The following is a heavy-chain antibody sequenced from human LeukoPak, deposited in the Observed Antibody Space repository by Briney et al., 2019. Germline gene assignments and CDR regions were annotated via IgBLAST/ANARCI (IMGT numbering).Heavy chain of an antibody. V-gene: IGHV4-39*01. CDR1: GGSISSSSYY. Sequence: KPSETLSLTCTVSGGSISSSSYYWGWIRQPRGRGLEWIGSIYYSGSTYYNPSLKSRVTISLDTSKNQFSLKLSSVTAADTAVYYCARHELRPPGGLWFGESPPDYWGQGTLVTVSS. CDR3: ARHELRPPGGLWFGESPPDY. D-gene: IGHD3-10*01. CDR2: IYYSGST. J-gene: IGHJ4*02.